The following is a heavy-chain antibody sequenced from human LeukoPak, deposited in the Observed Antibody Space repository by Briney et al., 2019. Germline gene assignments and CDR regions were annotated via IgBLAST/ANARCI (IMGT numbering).Heavy chain of an antibody. CDR2: ISSGSSAI. V-gene: IGHV3-21*01. CDR3: AKDSAGGRLIRYFDSLWGHWFDP. CDR1: GFTFTTYS. Sequence: PGGSLRLSCEASGFTFTTYSMTWVRQAPGKGLEWVSIISSGSSAIFSADALKGRFTISRDDAKNLLYLDMNSLRAEDTAVYYCAKDSAGGRLIRYFDSLWGHWFDPWGQGTLVTVSS. D-gene: IGHD3-9*01. J-gene: IGHJ5*02.